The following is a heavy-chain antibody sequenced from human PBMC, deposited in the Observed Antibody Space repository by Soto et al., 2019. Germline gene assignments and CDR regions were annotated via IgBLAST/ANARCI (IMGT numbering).Heavy chain of an antibody. V-gene: IGHV3-7*04. J-gene: IGHJ4*02. CDR1: GFTFSNSW. Sequence: GGSLRLSCEASGFTFSNSWMSWVRQAPGKGLERVANIKNDGSEKYYVDSVKGRFTISRNNSQNSVSLQMNYLSVEDTAVYYCARAHPLNWGQGSLVTVSS. CDR3: ARAHPLN. CDR2: IKNDGSEK.